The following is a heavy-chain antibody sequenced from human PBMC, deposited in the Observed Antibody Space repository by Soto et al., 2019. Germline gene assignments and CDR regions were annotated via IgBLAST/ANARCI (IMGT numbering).Heavy chain of an antibody. Sequence: QVQLVESGGGLVKPGGSLRLSCAASGFTFSDYYMSWIRQAPGKGLEWVSYISSSGSTIYYADSVKGRFTISRDNAKNSLYLKMNSLRAEDTAVYYCARARYCSSTSCPIGDYYYYMDVWGKGTTVTVSS. CDR1: GFTFSDYY. CDR2: ISSSGSTI. J-gene: IGHJ6*03. CDR3: ARARYCSSTSCPIGDYYYYMDV. V-gene: IGHV3-11*01. D-gene: IGHD2-2*01.